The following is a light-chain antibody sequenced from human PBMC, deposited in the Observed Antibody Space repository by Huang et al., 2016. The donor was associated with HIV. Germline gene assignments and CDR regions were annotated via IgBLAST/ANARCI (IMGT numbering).Light chain of an antibody. J-gene: IGKJ1*01. CDR3: QQYGSSPWT. CDR1: QSVSSSY. Sequence: EIVLTQSPGTLSLSPGDRATLTCRASQSVSSSYLAWYQQKPGQAPRLLIYGASSSATGIPDRFIGSGSGTDFTLTISRLEPEDFSVYYCQQYGSSPWTFGQGTKVEIK. V-gene: IGKV3-20*01. CDR2: GAS.